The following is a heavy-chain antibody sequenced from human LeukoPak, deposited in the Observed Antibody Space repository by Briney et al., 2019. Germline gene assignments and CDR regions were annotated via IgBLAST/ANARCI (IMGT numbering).Heavy chain of an antibody. CDR1: GFTVSSNY. J-gene: IGHJ4*02. V-gene: IGHV3-66*02. CDR3: ARLSGYYTSYYFDY. Sequence: GGSLRLSCAASGFTVSSNYMSWVRQAPGKGLEWVSVIYSGGSTYYADSVKGRFTISIDNSKNTLYLQMNSLRAEDTAVYYCARLSGYYTSYYFDYWGQGTLVTVSS. CDR2: IYSGGST. D-gene: IGHD3-3*01.